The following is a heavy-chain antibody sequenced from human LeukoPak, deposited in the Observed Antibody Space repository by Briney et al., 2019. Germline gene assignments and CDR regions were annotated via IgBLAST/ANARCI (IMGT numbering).Heavy chain of an antibody. J-gene: IGHJ4*02. CDR3: ARGGVGYYFDY. V-gene: IGHV3-9*01. CDR1: GFTFDDYA. D-gene: IGHD2-8*01. Sequence: PGGSLRLSCAASGFTFDDYAMHWVRQAPGKGLEWVSGISWNSGSIGYADSVKGRFTISRDNAKNSLYLQMNSLRAEDTAVYYCARGGVGYYFDYWGQGTLVTVSS. CDR2: ISWNSGSI.